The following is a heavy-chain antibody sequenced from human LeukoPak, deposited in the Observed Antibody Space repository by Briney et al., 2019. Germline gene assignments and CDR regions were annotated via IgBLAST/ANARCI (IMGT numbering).Heavy chain of an antibody. J-gene: IGHJ3*02. CDR3: ASNGFWVPDAFDI. Sequence: KPSETLSLTCAVYGGSFSGYYWSWIRQPPGKGLEWVGKINHSGSTNYSPSLKSRLTLSVDTSKNQFSLKLSSVTAADTAVYYCASNGFWVPDAFDIWGQGTMVTVSS. CDR1: GGSFSGYY. CDR2: INHSGST. V-gene: IGHV4-34*01. D-gene: IGHD3-3*01.